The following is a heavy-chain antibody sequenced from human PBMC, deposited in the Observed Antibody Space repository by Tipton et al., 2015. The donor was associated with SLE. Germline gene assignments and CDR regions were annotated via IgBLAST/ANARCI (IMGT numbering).Heavy chain of an antibody. CDR1: GGSISSSGYY. V-gene: IGHV4-39*07. D-gene: IGHD3-10*01. J-gene: IGHJ5*02. Sequence: TLSLTCTVSGGSISSSGYYWSWIRQPPGRGLEWIGEINHSGSTNYNPSLKSRVTISVDTSKNQFSLMLSSVTPADTAAYYCARVTELLWFGEARGWFDTWDQGTLVTVSS. CDR3: ARVTELLWFGEARGWFDT. CDR2: INHSGST.